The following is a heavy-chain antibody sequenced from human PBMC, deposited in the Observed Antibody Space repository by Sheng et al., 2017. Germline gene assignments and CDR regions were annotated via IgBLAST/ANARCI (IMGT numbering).Heavy chain of an antibody. Sequence: QVQLVESGGGLVKPGGSLRLSCAASGFSFSDYYMSWIRQAPGKGLEWVSYISSSGKTIYYADSVKGRFTMSRDNAKNSLYLQMNSLRAEDTAVYYCARDTTRDNSGSNGLGYWGQGTRVTVSS. CDR3: ARDTTRDNSGSNGLGY. D-gene: IGHD3-22*01. J-gene: IGHJ4*02. V-gene: IGHV3-11*04. CDR1: GFSFSDYY. CDR2: ISSSGKTI.